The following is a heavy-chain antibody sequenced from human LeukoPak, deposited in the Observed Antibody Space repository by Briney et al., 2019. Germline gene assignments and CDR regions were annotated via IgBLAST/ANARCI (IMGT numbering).Heavy chain of an antibody. Sequence: SETLSLTCAVYGGSISHYYWSWIRQSPGKGLECIGEINHSGSTNYNPSLKSRVTISVDTSKNQFSLKLSSVTAADTAVYYCARVTLRWLVRRQRPVDVWGKGTTVTVSS. D-gene: IGHD6-19*01. CDR3: ARVTLRWLVRRQRPVDV. CDR2: INHSGST. CDR1: GGSISHYY. J-gene: IGHJ6*04. V-gene: IGHV4-34*01.